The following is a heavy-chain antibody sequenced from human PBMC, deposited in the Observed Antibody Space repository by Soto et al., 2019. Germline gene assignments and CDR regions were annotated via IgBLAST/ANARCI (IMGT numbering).Heavy chain of an antibody. V-gene: IGHV1-18*01. CDR3: ARGPDYYDSSGYYRYYGMDV. CDR2: ISAYNGNT. D-gene: IGHD3-22*01. Sequence: QVQLVQSGAEVKKPGASVKVSCKASGYTFTSYGISWVRQAPGQGLEWMGWISAYNGNTNYAQKLQGRVTMTTDTPTSTAYMELRSLRSDDTAVYYCARGPDYYDSSGYYRYYGMDVWGQGTTVTVSS. CDR1: GYTFTSYG. J-gene: IGHJ6*02.